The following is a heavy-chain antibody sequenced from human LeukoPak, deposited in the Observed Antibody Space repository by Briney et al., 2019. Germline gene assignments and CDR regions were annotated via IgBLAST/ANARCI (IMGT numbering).Heavy chain of an antibody. J-gene: IGHJ4*02. Sequence: GALRLSCAASGFTFSSYAMSWVRQAPGKGLEWVSAISGSGGSTYYADSVKGRFTISRDNSKNTLHLQMNSLRAEDTAVYYCAKAIPVTRQAYYFDYWGQGTLVTVSS. CDR1: GFTFSSYA. CDR2: ISGSGGST. D-gene: IGHD4-11*01. CDR3: AKAIPVTRQAYYFDY. V-gene: IGHV3-23*01.